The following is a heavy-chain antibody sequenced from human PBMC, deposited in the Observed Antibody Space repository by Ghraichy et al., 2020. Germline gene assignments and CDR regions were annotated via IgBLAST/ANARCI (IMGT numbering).Heavy chain of an antibody. V-gene: IGHV4-59*01. J-gene: IGHJ5*02. Sequence: SETLSLTCTVSGGSISSYYWSWIRQPPGKGLEWIGNINNSGSTNYNPSLKSRVTISVETSKNQFSLKLSSVTAADTAVYYCARVTIAAESWFDPWGQGTLVTVSS. D-gene: IGHD6-13*01. CDR2: INNSGST. CDR1: GGSISSYY. CDR3: ARVTIAAESWFDP.